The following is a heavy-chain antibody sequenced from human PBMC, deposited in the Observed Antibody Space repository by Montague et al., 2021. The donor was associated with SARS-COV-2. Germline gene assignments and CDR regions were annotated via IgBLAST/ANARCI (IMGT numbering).Heavy chain of an antibody. J-gene: IGHJ6*02. CDR1: GGSFSGYY. V-gene: IGHV4-34*01. D-gene: IGHD3-10*01. CDR2: INHSGST. Sequence: SETLSLTCAVYGGSFSGYYWSWIRQPSEKGLEWIGEINHSGSTNYNPSLKSRVTISVDTSKNQFSLKLSSVTAADTAVYYCARVRYYGSGTSLGMDVWGQGTTVTVSS. CDR3: ARVRYYGSGTSLGMDV.